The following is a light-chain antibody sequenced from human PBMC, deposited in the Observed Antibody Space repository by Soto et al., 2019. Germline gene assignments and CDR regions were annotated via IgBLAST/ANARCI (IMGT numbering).Light chain of an antibody. J-gene: IGLJ1*01. CDR3: QSYDRSLSGSRV. CDR2: DNS. CDR1: SSNIGAGYD. Sequence: QSVLTQPPSESGAPGQRVTISCTGSSSNIGAGYDVHWYQRLPGTAPKLLIYDNSNRPSGVPDRFSGSKSGTSASLAITGLQAEDEADYYCQSYDRSLSGSRVFGTGTKVTVL. V-gene: IGLV1-40*01.